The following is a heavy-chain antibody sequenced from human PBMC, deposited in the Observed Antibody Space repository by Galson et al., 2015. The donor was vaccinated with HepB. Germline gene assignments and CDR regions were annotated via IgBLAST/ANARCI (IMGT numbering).Heavy chain of an antibody. CDR1: GFTFTSSA. D-gene: IGHD3-9*01. CDR2: IVVGSGNT. J-gene: IGHJ6*03. CDR3: AAGLRGYFDWWRDGYYYYYMDV. V-gene: IGHV1-58*01. Sequence: SVKVSCKASGFTFTSSAVQWVRQARGQRLEWIGWIVVGSGNTNYAQKFQERVTITRDMSTSTAYMELSSLRSEDTAVYYRAAGLRGYFDWWRDGYYYYYMDVWGKGTTVTVSS.